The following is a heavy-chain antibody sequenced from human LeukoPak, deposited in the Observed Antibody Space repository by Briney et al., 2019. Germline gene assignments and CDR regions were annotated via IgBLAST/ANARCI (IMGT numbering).Heavy chain of an antibody. CDR1: GFTFSSYA. V-gene: IGHV3-23*01. D-gene: IGHD2-15*01. Sequence: GGSLRLSCAASGFTFSSYAMSWVRQAPGKGLEWVSAISGSGGSTYYADSVKGRFTISRDNSKNTLYLQMNSLRAEDTAVYYCAKDLGYCSGGSCLRFDYWGQGTLVTVSS. CDR3: AKDLGYCSGGSCLRFDY. CDR2: ISGSGGST. J-gene: IGHJ4*02.